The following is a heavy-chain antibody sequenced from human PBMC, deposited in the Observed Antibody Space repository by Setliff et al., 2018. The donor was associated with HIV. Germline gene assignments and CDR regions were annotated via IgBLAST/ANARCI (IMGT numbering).Heavy chain of an antibody. J-gene: IGHJ4*02. Sequence: SETLFLTCSVSGFFNNFYWSWIRQPPNEGLEWIGNIFPTGTTNYNPSLQSRVTLSVDTSESQVSLSLTSVTAADSAVYYCARLRLSMDYFDHWGQGILVTVSS. CDR3: ARLRLSMDYFDH. D-gene: IGHD3-10*01. CDR2: IFPTGTT. CDR1: GFFNNFY. V-gene: IGHV4-4*09.